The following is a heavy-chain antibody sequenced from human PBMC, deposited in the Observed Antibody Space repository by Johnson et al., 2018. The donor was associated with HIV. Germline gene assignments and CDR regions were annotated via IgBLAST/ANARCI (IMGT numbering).Heavy chain of an antibody. CDR1: GFTFSSYW. Sequence: ELLVESGGGLVQPGGSLRLSCAASGFTFSSYWMSWVRQAPGKGLEWVANIKQDGSEKYYVDSVKGRFTISRDNAKNSLYLQMNSLRAEDTAVYYCARVREWDGGEVGDAFDIWGQGTMVTVSS. CDR2: IKQDGSEK. J-gene: IGHJ3*02. CDR3: ARVREWDGGEVGDAFDI. V-gene: IGHV3-7*05. D-gene: IGHD1-26*01.